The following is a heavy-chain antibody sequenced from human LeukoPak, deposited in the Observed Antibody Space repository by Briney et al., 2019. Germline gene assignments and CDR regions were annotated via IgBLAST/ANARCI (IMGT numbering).Heavy chain of an antibody. Sequence: ASVKVSCKTSGYIFNSHFLHWVRQAPGQGLEWIGGINPTSGSTRYAQKFQGRLTMTGDTSTSTVNMDLTSLTYEDTAVYYCARADYHDTDDYSFVEYLQHWGQGTLVTVSS. CDR3: ARADYHDTDDYSFVEYLQH. CDR2: INPTSGST. V-gene: IGHV1-46*02. J-gene: IGHJ1*01. CDR1: GYIFNSHF. D-gene: IGHD3-16*01.